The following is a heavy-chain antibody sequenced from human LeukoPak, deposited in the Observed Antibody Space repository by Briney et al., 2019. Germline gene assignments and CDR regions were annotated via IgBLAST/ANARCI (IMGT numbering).Heavy chain of an antibody. D-gene: IGHD3-9*01. CDR3: ARRYYDILTGYPSNWFDP. J-gene: IGHJ5*02. V-gene: IGHV5-51*01. CDR1: GYSFTSYW. CDR2: IYPGDSDT. Sequence: GESLKISCKGSGYSFTSYWIGWVRQMPGKGLEWMGIIYPGDSDTRYSPSFQGQVTISADKSISPAYLQWSSLKASDTAMYYCARRYYDILTGYPSNWFDPWGQGTLVTVSS.